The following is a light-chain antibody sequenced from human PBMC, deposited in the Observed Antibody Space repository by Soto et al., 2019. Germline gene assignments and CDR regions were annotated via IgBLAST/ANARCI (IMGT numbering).Light chain of an antibody. CDR1: QSLRTK. CDR3: QQYNNWPPT. Sequence: IVMTQSPAALSVSPGERATLSCRASQSLRTKLAWYQQKPGQAPRLLIHEASTRATGIPARFSGSGSETEFTLTISSLQSEDFAVYYCQQYNNWPPTFGQGSQVEIK. V-gene: IGKV3-15*01. J-gene: IGKJ1*01. CDR2: EAS.